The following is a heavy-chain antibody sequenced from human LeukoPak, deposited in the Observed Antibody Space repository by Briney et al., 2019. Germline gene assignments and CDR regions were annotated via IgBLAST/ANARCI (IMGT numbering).Heavy chain of an antibody. CDR2: FIPIFVTA. J-gene: IGHJ4*02. V-gene: IGHV1-69*05. CDR1: ERTFTSYA. D-gene: IGHD1-26*01. CDR3: ARGIPEYSGCYLYFDY. Sequence: SVKVSCTASERTFTSYAISWVRQAPGQGREWMGGFIPIFVTANYAQKFQGRVTITTDESTGTAYMELSSLRSEDTAVYYCARGIPEYSGCYLYFDYWGQGTLVTVSS.